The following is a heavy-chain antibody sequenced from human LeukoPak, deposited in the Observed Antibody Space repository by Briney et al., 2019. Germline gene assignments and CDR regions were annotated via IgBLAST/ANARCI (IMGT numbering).Heavy chain of an antibody. CDR2: INPNSGGT. CDR1: GYTFTGYY. D-gene: IGHD3-9*01. V-gene: IGHV1-2*02. CDR3: ARVARYFDWLFEYFQH. Sequence: ASVKVSCKASGYTFTGYYMHWVRQAPGQGLEWMGWINPNSGGTNYAQKFQGRVTMTRDTSISTAYMELSRLRSDDTAVYCCARVARYFDWLFEYFQHWGQGTLVTVSS. J-gene: IGHJ1*01.